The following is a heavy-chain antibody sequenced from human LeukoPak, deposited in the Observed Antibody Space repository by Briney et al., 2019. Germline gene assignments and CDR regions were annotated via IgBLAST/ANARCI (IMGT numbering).Heavy chain of an antibody. D-gene: IGHD5-12*01. CDR1: GFTFSSYA. V-gene: IGHV3-30-3*01. CDR3: ARPVDYNAGDY. CDR2: ISYDGSNK. J-gene: IGHJ4*02. Sequence: PGGSLRLSCAASGFTFSSYAMHWVRQAPGKGLEWVAVISYDGSNKYYADSVKGRFTISRDNAKNSLYLQMNSLRAEDTAVCYCARPVDYNAGDYWGQGTLVTVSS.